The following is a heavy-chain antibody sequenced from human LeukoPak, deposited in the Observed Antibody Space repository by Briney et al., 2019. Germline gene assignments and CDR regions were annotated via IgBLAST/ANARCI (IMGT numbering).Heavy chain of an antibody. CDR2: IKQDGGEK. J-gene: IGHJ4*01. CDR3: ARDGTAAGLYFDL. Sequence: GRSLRLSCAASGFTFSGYWMPWVHQAPGKGLEWVASIKQDGGEKSYVDSVKGRFTISRDNARNSLYLQMSSLRAEDTAIYYCARDGTAAGLYFDLWGQGTLVTVSS. D-gene: IGHD6-13*01. CDR1: GFTFSGYW. V-gene: IGHV3-7*01.